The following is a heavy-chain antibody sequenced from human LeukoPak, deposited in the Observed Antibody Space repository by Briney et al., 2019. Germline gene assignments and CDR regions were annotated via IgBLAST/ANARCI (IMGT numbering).Heavy chain of an antibody. CDR1: GYTFTDYY. D-gene: IGHD2-2*01. J-gene: IGHJ5*02. CDR3: AREGDVVADVNWFDP. V-gene: IGHV1-2*02. Sequence: WASVKVSCKSSGYTFTDYYIHWVRQAPGQGPEWMGWINPNSGGTNYAQKFQGRITLTRDTSITTAYMELGRLTSDDTAVYYCAREGDVVADVNWFDPWGQGTLVTVSS. CDR2: INPNSGGT.